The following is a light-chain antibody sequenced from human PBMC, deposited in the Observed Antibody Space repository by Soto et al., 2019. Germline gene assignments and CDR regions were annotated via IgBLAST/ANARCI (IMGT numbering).Light chain of an antibody. J-gene: IGKJ5*01. CDR1: QSVSSY. CDR2: DAS. V-gene: IGKV3-11*01. Sequence: DIVLAQSPSTLSLSPGERATLSCRASQSVSSYLAWYQQKPGLPPRLLIYDASDRATGIPARFSGSGSGTDFTLTISSLEPEDFAVYYCQHRSIWPVSFGQGTRLEIK. CDR3: QHRSIWPVS.